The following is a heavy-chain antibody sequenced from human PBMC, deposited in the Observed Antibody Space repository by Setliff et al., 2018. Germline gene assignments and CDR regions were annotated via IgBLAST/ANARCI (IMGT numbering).Heavy chain of an antibody. Sequence: PGGSLRLSCAASGFTFNSYSMNRVRQAPGKGLEWVSSISSSSSYIYYADSVKGRFTISRDNAKNSLYLQMNSLRAEDTAVYYCARDRIAAADAIHYYYSGMDVWGQGTTVTVSS. V-gene: IGHV3-21*01. CDR2: ISSSSSYI. CDR1: GFTFNSYS. D-gene: IGHD6-13*01. J-gene: IGHJ6*02. CDR3: ARDRIAAADAIHYYYSGMDV.